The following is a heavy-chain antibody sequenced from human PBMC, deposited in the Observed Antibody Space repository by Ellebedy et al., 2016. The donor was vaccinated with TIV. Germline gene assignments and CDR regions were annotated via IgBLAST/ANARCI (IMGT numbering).Heavy chain of an antibody. CDR2: ITNSGSYM. V-gene: IGHV3-21*05. CDR1: GFTFSSYV. D-gene: IGHD5/OR15-5a*01. Sequence: GGSLRLXXAASGFTFSSYVMNWVRQAPGKGLEYISYITNSGSYMNYADSVKGRFSISRDNAKNSLYLQMNSLSAEDTAVYYCARTCLDTYCSWGQGTLVTVSS. J-gene: IGHJ5*02. CDR3: ARTCLDTYCS.